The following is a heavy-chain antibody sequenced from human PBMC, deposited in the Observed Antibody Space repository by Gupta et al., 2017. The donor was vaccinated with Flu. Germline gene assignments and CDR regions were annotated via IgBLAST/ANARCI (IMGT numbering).Heavy chain of an antibody. D-gene: IGHD2-8*01. CDR3: ARGMAYCINGVCHGDY. CDR1: YY. V-gene: IGHV1-2*06. CDR2: FNTNTGDT. J-gene: IGHJ4*02. Sequence: YYMHWVRQAPGQGLEGMGRFNTNTGDTRYAQRFQGRVTLTWDTSISTAYMEVRSLRSDDTAVYYCARGMAYCINGVCHGDYWGQGALVTVSS.